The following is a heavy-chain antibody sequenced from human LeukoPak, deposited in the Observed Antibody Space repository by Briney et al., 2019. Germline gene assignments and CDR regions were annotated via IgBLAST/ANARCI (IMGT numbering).Heavy chain of an antibody. D-gene: IGHD6-13*01. CDR1: GFTFSSYV. V-gene: IGHV3-48*03. CDR3: ARPSRPYRSSEYFQH. J-gene: IGHJ1*01. CDR2: ISSSGSTI. Sequence: GGSLRLSCAASGFTFSSYVMNWVRQVPGKGLEWISYISSSGSTIYFADSVKGRFTISRDNAKNSLYLQMNSLRAEDTAVYYCARPSRPYRSSEYFQHWGQGTLVIVSS.